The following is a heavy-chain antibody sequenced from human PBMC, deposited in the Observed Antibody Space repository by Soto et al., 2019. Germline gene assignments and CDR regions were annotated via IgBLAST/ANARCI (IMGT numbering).Heavy chain of an antibody. CDR2: INPNTGNP. D-gene: IGHD3-3*01. CDR1: GYTFTSYA. V-gene: IGHV7-4-1*01. Sequence: GASVKVSCKASGYTFTSYAMNWVRQAPGQGLEWMGWINPNTGNPTYAQGFTGRFVFSLDTSVSTAYLQICSLKAEDTAVYYCARTYYDFWSGYYTGYRAGYYYGMDVWGQGTTVTVSS. J-gene: IGHJ6*02. CDR3: ARTYYDFWSGYYTGYRAGYYYGMDV.